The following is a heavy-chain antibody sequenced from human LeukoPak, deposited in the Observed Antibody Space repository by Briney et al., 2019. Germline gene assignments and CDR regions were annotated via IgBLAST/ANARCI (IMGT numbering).Heavy chain of an antibody. CDR3: AKGTGDTAYYFDF. CDR2: ISYDGSNK. D-gene: IGHD7-27*01. Sequence: GRSLRLSCAASGFTFSSYAMHWVRQAPGKGLEWVAVISYDGSNKYYADSVKGRFTISRDNSKNTLYLQMNSLRAEDTAIYYCAKGTGDTAYYFDFWGQGVLVTVSS. J-gene: IGHJ4*02. CDR1: GFTFSSYA. V-gene: IGHV3-30*14.